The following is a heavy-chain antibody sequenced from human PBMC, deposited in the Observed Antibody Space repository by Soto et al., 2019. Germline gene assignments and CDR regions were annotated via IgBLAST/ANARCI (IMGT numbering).Heavy chain of an antibody. CDR3: ASGAVTGTEGLDF. Sequence: ASVKVSCKASGYTFSGFYMHWVRQAPGQGLEWMGWINPNNGGTKSAEKFQGRVTMTRDTSISTAYMELSRLTSDDTAVYYCASGAVTGTEGLDFCGQGPQVTVSS. CDR2: INPNNGGT. V-gene: IGHV1-2*02. J-gene: IGHJ4*02. D-gene: IGHD6-19*01. CDR1: GYTFSGFY.